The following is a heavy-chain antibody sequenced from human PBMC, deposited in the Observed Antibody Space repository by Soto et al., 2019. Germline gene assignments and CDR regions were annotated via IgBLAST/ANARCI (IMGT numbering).Heavy chain of an antibody. V-gene: IGHV4-30-4*01. CDR2: IYKSATT. Sequence: SETLSLTCTVSGDSISTVDYFWAWVRQPPGQALEYIGYIYKSATTYYNPSFESRVAISLDTSKSQFSLNVTSLTAADTAVYFCARGRYCLTGRCFPNWFDSWGQGTLVSVSS. CDR1: GDSISTVDYF. CDR3: ARGRYCLTGRCFPNWFDS. D-gene: IGHD2-15*01. J-gene: IGHJ5*01.